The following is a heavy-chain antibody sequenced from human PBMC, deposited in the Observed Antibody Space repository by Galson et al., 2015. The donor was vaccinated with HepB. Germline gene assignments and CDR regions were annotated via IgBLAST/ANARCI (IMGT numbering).Heavy chain of an antibody. CDR1: GFTFSSQD. CDR3: ARGHPVVRGVISDMDV. J-gene: IGHJ6*02. V-gene: IGHV3-13*01. CDR2: IGTIGDT. Sequence: SLRLSCAAPGFTFSSQDMHWVRQTTGSGLEWVSGIGTIGDTFYSTSVRGRFTISRENAKNSLYLQMNSLRDDDTAVYYCARGHPVVRGVISDMDVWGQGTTVTVSS. D-gene: IGHD3-10*01.